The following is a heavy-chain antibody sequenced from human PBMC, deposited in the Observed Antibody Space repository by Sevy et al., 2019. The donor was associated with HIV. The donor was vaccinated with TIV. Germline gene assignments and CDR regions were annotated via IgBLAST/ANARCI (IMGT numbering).Heavy chain of an antibody. V-gene: IGHV1-18*01. Sequence: ASVKVSCKASGYTFTSYRVRWVRQAPGQGLEWMGWISAHNGDTHYAQKFQGRVTMTTDTPTSTAYMDLRSLRSDDTAVYYCARAYCSGGSCYSLAYWGQGTLVTVSS. CDR3: ARAYCSGGSCYSLAY. CDR1: GYTFTSYR. J-gene: IGHJ4*02. CDR2: ISAHNGDT. D-gene: IGHD2-15*01.